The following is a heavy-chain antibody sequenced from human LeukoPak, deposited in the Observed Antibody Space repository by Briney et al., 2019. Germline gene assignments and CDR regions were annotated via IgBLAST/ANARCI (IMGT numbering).Heavy chain of an antibody. Sequence: PSETLSLTCTVSGGSISSSSYYWSWIRQPPGKGLEWIGEINHARVTNYNPSLKSRVTISVDTSKNQFSLKLSSVTAADTAVYYCARGGLEERQWLRLFYFDFWGQGALVTVSS. V-gene: IGHV4-39*07. CDR2: INHARVT. D-gene: IGHD5-18*01. CDR3: ARGGLEERQWLRLFYFDF. J-gene: IGHJ4*02. CDR1: GGSISSSSYY.